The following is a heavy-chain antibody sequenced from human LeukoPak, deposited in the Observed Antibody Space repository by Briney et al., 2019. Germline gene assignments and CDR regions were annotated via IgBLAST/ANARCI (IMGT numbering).Heavy chain of an antibody. CDR2: IIPIFGTA. V-gene: IGHV1-69*05. CDR3: ARVVKAPDNPSRGGPLDV. J-gene: IGHJ6*04. Sequence: SVKVSCKASGGTFSSYAISWVRQAPGQGLEWMGGIIPIFGTANYAQKFQGRVTITTGESTSTAYMELSSLRSEDTAVYYCARVVKAPDNPSRGGPLDVWGKGTTVTVSS. CDR1: GGTFSSYA. D-gene: IGHD1-14*01.